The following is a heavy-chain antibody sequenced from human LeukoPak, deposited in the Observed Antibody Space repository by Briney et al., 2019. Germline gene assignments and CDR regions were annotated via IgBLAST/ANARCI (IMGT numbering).Heavy chain of an antibody. V-gene: IGHV4-39*07. Sequence: SETLSLTCTVSGDSISSSSFHWGWIRQPPGKGLEWIGEINHSGSTNYNPSLKSRVTISVDTSKNQFSLKLSSVTAADTAVYYCARGLGSGRFHADYWGQGTLVTVSS. J-gene: IGHJ4*02. CDR1: GDSISSSSFH. CDR2: INHSGST. CDR3: ARGLGSGRFHADY. D-gene: IGHD6-19*01.